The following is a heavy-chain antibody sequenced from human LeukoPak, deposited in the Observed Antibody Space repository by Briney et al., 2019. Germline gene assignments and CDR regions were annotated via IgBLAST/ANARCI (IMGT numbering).Heavy chain of an antibody. CDR2: ISSSSTI. CDR1: GFTFSTYA. Sequence: GGSLRLSCAASGFTFSTYAMSWVRQAPGKGLEWVSYISSSSTIYYADSVKGRFTISRDNAKNSLYLQMNSLRDEDTAVYYCAREGEYSSGWYPYFDYWGQGTLVTVSS. V-gene: IGHV3-48*02. CDR3: AREGEYSSGWYPYFDY. D-gene: IGHD6-19*01. J-gene: IGHJ4*02.